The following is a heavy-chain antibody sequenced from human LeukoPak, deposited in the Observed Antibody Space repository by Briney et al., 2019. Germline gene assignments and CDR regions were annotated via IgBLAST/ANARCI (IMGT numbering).Heavy chain of an antibody. D-gene: IGHD4-17*01. J-gene: IGHJ5*02. V-gene: IGHV4-39*01. CDR2: IYYSGST. CDR3: ARQKSYGDYGKAFDP. Sequence: WVRQAPGKGLEWIGSIYYSGSTYYNPSLKSRVTISADTSKNQFSLKLSSVTAADTAVYYCARQKSYGDYGKAFDPWGQGTLVTVSS.